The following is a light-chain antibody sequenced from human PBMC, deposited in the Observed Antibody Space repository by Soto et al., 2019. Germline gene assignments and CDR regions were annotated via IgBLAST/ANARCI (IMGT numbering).Light chain of an antibody. V-gene: IGLV4-69*01. J-gene: IGLJ2*01. CDR1: SGHSNYA. Sequence: QAVVTQSPSASASLGASVTLTCTLSSGHSNYAIAWHQQQPEKGPRYLMKLNSDGRHSKGDGIPDRFSGSSSGAERYLTISSLQSEDEADYYCQTWGTGIQVFGGGTQLTVL. CDR2: LNSDGRH. CDR3: QTWGTGIQV.